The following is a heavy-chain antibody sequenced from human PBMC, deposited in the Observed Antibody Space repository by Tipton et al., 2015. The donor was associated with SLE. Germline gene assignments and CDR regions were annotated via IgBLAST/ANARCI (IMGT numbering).Heavy chain of an antibody. J-gene: IGHJ3*01. CDR1: GFTFSSFS. V-gene: IGHV3-21*04. Sequence: SLRLSCAASGFTFSSFSMNWVRQAPGKGLEWVSSISGPGTYIYYADSVKGRFTISRDNAKNSLYLQMNSLRAEDTALYYCARRGGVGAAMAFDYWGQGTMVTVSS. CDR3: ARRGGVGAAMAFDY. D-gene: IGHD1-26*01. CDR2: ISGPGTYI.